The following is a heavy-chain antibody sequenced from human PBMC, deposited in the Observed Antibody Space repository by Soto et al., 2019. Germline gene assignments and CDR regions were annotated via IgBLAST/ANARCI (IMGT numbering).Heavy chain of an antibody. CDR2: ISAYNGNT. CDR3: AREAGTSHYYYYGMNV. V-gene: IGHV1-18*04. D-gene: IGHD1-1*01. CDR1: GYTFTSYG. Sequence: ASVKVSCKASGYTFTSYGISWVRQAPGQGLEWMGWISAYNGNTNYAQKLQGRVTMTTDTSTSTAYMELRSLRSDDTAVYYCAREAGTSHYYYYGMNVWGQGTTVTVSS. J-gene: IGHJ6*02.